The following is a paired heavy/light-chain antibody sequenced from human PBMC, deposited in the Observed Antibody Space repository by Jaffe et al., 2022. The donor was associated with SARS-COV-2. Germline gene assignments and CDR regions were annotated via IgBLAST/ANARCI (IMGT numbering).Heavy chain of an antibody. Sequence: EVQLVQSGAEVKKPGESLKISCAGSGYIFTSYWIAWVRQMPGKGLEWMGIIYPGDSDTRYSPSFQGQVTISADKSISTAYLQLNSLRASDSAIYFCARRDIVTPYLPDAFDIWGQGTVVTVSS. CDR1: GYIFTSYW. CDR3: ARRDIVTPYLPDAFDI. D-gene: IGHD3-9*01. J-gene: IGHJ3*02. CDR2: IYPGDSDT. V-gene: IGHV5-51*01.
Light chain of an antibody. V-gene: IGKV3-20*01. J-gene: IGKJ2*01. CDR2: GAS. Sequence: EIVLTQSPGTLSLSPGERATLSCRASQIASSSYFAWYQQKPGQAPRLLIFGASSRATGIPDRFSGSGSGTDFTLTINRLEPEDFAVYYCQHYGTSAYTFGQGTKLEIK. CDR3: QHYGTSAYT. CDR1: QIASSSY.